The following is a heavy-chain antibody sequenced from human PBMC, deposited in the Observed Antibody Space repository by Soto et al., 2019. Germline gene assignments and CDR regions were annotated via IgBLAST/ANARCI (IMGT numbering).Heavy chain of an antibody. Sequence: GGSLRLSCAASGFTFSTFAMSWVRQAPGKGLEWVSTISSGGDNTYYADSVKGRFTISRDNSRNTLSLQMNSLRAEDTAVYYCANSPWIANHFHYWGLGALGTVSS. J-gene: IGHJ4*02. CDR3: ANSPWIANHFHY. CDR2: ISSGGDNT. D-gene: IGHD5-12*01. V-gene: IGHV3-23*01. CDR1: GFTFSTFA.